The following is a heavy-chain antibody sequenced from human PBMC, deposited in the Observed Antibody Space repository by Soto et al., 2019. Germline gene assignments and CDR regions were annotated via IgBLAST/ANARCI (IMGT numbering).Heavy chain of an antibody. CDR2: ISSSSSTI. CDR1: GFTFSSYS. Sequence: EVQLVESGGGLVQPGGSLRLSCAASGFTFSSYSMNWVRQAPGKGLEWVSYISSSSSTIYYADSVKGRFTISRDNAKNSLYLQMNSLRDEDTAVYYCARVFTVDYYDSSGYSGYWGQGTLVTVSS. V-gene: IGHV3-48*02. J-gene: IGHJ4*02. CDR3: ARVFTVDYYDSSGYSGY. D-gene: IGHD3-22*01.